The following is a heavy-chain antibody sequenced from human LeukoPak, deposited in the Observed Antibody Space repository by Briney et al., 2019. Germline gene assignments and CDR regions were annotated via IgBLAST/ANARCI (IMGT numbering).Heavy chain of an antibody. Sequence: AASVKVSCKASSYTFRNYYLQWIRQAPGQGLDWMGRINPTGGQTTYSPRFKGRVVMTRDTSTSTVFMELPSLRSDDTAIYYCANYGTAREFAYRGQGTLVTVSP. J-gene: IGHJ4*02. CDR2: INPTGGQT. D-gene: IGHD3-16*01. CDR1: SYTFRNYY. V-gene: IGHV1-46*01. CDR3: ANYGTAREFAY.